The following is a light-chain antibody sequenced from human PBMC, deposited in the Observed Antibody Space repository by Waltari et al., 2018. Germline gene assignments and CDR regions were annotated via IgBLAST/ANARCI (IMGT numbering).Light chain of an antibody. CDR3: SSYTTSNAPGV. V-gene: IGLV2-14*01. CDR1: DSDVGAYNF. CDR2: EVS. Sequence: QSALTQPASVPGSPGQSITISCTGTDSDVGAYNFVSWYRQHPGKAPHLIIYEVSERPPGISDRFSGSKSDNTASLTISGLQADDEAVYYCSSYTTSNAPGVFGT. J-gene: IGLJ1*01.